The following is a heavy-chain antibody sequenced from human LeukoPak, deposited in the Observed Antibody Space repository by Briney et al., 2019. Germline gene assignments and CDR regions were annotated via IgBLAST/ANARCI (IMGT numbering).Heavy chain of an antibody. CDR3: ARRGREVPAAIRPYYYYMDV. V-gene: IGHV1-8*01. Sequence: GASVKVSCKASGYTFTSYDINWVRQATGQGLEWMGWMNPNSGNTGYAQKFQGRVTVTRNTSISTAYVELSSLRSEDTAVYYCARRGREVPAAIRPYYYYMDVWGKGTTVTVSS. CDR2: MNPNSGNT. J-gene: IGHJ6*03. CDR1: GYTFTSYD. D-gene: IGHD2-2*02.